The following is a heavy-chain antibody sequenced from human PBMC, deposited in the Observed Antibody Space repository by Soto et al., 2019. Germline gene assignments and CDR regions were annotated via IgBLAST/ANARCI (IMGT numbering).Heavy chain of an antibody. CDR2: TSSSSSTI. J-gene: IGHJ3*02. CDR1: GFTFSSYS. CDR3: ARDPPFLSGSHDAFDI. D-gene: IGHD1-26*01. V-gene: IGHV3-48*02. Sequence: LRLSCAASGFTFSSYSMNWVRQAPGKGLEWVSYTSSSSSTIYYADSVKGRFTISRDNAKNSLYLQMNSLRDEDTAVYYCARDPPFLSGSHDAFDIWGQGTMGT.